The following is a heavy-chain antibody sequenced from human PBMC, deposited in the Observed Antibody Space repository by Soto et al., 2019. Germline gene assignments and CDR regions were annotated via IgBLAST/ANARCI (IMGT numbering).Heavy chain of an antibody. D-gene: IGHD2-15*01. CDR2: IYYSGST. V-gene: IGHV4-30-4*08. Sequence: PSETLSLTCTVSGGSISSGGYYWSWIRQHPGKGLEWIGYIYYSGSTYYNPSLKSRVTISVDTSKNQFSLKLSSVTAADTAVYYCARELVGIDYFDYWGQGTLVTVSS. CDR1: GGSISSGGYY. CDR3: ARELVGIDYFDY. J-gene: IGHJ4*02.